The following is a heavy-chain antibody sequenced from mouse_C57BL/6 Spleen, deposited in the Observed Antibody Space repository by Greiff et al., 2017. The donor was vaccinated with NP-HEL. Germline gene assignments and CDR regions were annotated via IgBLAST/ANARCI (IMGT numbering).Heavy chain of an antibody. CDR2: IYPGDGDT. CDR1: GYAFSSSW. CDR3: ARGAYDYDPSYWYFDV. Sequence: QVQLQQSGPELVKPGASVKISCKASGYAFSSSWMNWVKQRPGKGLEWIGRIYPGDGDTNYNGKFKGKATLTADKSSSTAYMQLSSLTSEDSAVYFCARGAYDYDPSYWYFDVWGTGTTVTVSS. J-gene: IGHJ1*03. V-gene: IGHV1-82*01. D-gene: IGHD2-4*01.